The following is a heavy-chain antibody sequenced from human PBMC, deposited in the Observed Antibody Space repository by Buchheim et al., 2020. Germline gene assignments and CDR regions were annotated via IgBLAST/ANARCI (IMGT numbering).Heavy chain of an antibody. V-gene: IGHV3-21*01. Sequence: EVQLVESGGGLVKPGGSLRLSCAASGFTFSSYSMNWVRQAPGKGLEWVSFISSSSSYIYYADSVKGHFPISRDTDKNSLYLQMNSLRAEDTAVYYCARGTNSLYSSGWYRENYYYYGMDVWGQGTT. CDR2: ISSSSSYI. J-gene: IGHJ6*02. CDR3: ARGTNSLYSSGWYRENYYYYGMDV. CDR1: GFTFSSYS. D-gene: IGHD6-19*01.